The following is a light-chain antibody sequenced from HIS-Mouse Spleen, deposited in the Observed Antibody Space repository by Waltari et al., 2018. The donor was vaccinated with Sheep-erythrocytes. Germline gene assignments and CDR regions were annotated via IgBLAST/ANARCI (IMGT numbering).Light chain of an antibody. J-gene: IGLJ3*02. V-gene: IGLV2-8*01. CDR2: EVS. CDR3: SSYAGSNNWV. Sequence: HSALTQPPSASGSPGQSVTISCTRTSSDVGGYTSVPWYQQPPGKAPNLMIYEVSKRPSGVPDRFSGSKSGNTASLTVSGLQAEDEADYYCSSYAGSNNWVFGGGTKLTVL. CDR1: SSDVGGYTS.